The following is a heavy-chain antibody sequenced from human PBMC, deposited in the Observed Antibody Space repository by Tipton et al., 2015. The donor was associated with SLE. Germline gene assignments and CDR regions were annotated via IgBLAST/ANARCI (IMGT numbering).Heavy chain of an antibody. Sequence: TLSLTCTVSGGSISNYYWSWIRQPPGKGLEWIGYIYYTGNTNYNPSLKSRVTISVDTSKNQFSLKLSSVTAADTAFYYCARDMVQQRQTWFDPWGQGTLVTVSS. CDR2: IYYTGNT. J-gene: IGHJ5*02. CDR3: ARDMVQQRQTWFDP. V-gene: IGHV4-59*01. D-gene: IGHD6-13*01. CDR1: GGSISNYY.